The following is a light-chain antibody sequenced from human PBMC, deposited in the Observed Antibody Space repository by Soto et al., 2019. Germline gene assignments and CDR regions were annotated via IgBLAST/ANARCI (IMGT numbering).Light chain of an antibody. CDR3: QEYSSYWT. V-gene: IGKV1-5*01. CDR1: QSINTR. J-gene: IGKJ1*01. CDR2: DAS. Sequence: DIQMTQSPSTLSASAGDRVTITCRASQSINTRLAWYQQKPGKAPRLLIYDASSLESGVPSRFSGSGSGTEFTLIISSLQPDDFATYYCQEYSSYWTFGQGTKVEIK.